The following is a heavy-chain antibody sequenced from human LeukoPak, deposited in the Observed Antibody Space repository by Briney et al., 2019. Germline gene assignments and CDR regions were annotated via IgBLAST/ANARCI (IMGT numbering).Heavy chain of an antibody. J-gene: IGHJ3*02. CDR1: GGSISSGGYF. V-gene: IGHV4-31*03. CDR2: ISYSGST. CDR3: AREISCSGGSCYSRRAFDI. D-gene: IGHD2-15*01. Sequence: SETLSLTCTVSGGSISSGGYFWSWIRQHPGKGLECIGHISYSGSTYYTPSLKSRVTISADTSKNQYSLKLSSVTAADTAVYYCAREISCSGGSCYSRRAFDIWGQGTMVTVSS.